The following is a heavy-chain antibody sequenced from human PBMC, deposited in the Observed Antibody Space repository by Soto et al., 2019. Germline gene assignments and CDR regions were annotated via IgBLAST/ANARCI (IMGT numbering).Heavy chain of an antibody. J-gene: IGHJ4*02. CDR1: GFTVSGNS. CDR2: IYSVGST. D-gene: IGHD3-22*01. Sequence: GGSLRLSCAASGFTVSGNSMTWVRQAPGKGLEWVSVIYSVGSTYYADSVKGRFTLSRDTSKNTLYLQMNSLRAEETAVYYCARGATDHDCSGYVDCWGQGALVTVSS. CDR3: ARGATDHDCSGYVDC. V-gene: IGHV3-53*01.